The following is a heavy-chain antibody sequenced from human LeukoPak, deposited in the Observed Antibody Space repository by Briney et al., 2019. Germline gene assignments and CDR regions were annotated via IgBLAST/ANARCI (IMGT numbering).Heavy chain of an antibody. CDR2: IYTSGT. Sequence: SETLSLTCTVSGDSINSGNYYWNWIRQPAGKGLEWIGRIYTSGTNYNPSLKSRVTISVDTSKNQFSLKLSSVTAADTAVYYCARVFQSRFDPWGQGTLVTVSS. CDR3: ARVFQSRFDP. CDR1: GDSINSGNYY. J-gene: IGHJ5*02. V-gene: IGHV4-61*02.